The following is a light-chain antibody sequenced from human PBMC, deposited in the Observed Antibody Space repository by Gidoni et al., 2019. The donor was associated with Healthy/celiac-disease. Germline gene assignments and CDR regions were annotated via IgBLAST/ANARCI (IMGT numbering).Light chain of an antibody. V-gene: IGKV3-15*01. J-gene: IGKJ2*01. Sequence: EIVMTHSPATLSVSPGERATLSCRASQSVSSNLAWYQQKPGQAPRLLIYGASTRATGIPARFSGSGSGKEFTLTISSLQSEDFAVYYCKQYNNWPPSYTFGQGTKLEIK. CDR3: KQYNNWPPSYT. CDR1: QSVSSN. CDR2: GAS.